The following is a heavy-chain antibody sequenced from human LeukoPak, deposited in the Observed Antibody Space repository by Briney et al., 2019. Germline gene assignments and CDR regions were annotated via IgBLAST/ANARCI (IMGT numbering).Heavy chain of an antibody. CDR2: IYYSGST. CDR1: GGSISSSSYY. D-gene: IGHD6-13*01. Sequence: SETLSLTCTVSGGSISSSSYYWGWIRQPPGKGLEWIGSIYYSGSTYYNPSLKSRVTISVDTSKNQFSLKLSSVTAADTAVYYYARDSSSWATRFDYWGQGTLVTVSS. J-gene: IGHJ4*02. CDR3: ARDSSSWATRFDY. V-gene: IGHV4-39*02.